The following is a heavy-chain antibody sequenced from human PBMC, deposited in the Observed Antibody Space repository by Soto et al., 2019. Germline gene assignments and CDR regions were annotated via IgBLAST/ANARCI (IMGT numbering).Heavy chain of an antibody. V-gene: IGHV3-48*01. CDR1: GFIFSDYS. CDR3: AKITSYFDP. J-gene: IGHJ5*02. CDR2: ISRSSTTI. D-gene: IGHD3-16*01. Sequence: GGSLRLSCAASGFIFSDYSINWVRQAPGRGLEWIPYISRSSTTIYYSDSVKGRFTISRDNAKNSLYLHMSSLRAEDTAVYYCAKITSYFDPWGQGTLVTVSS.